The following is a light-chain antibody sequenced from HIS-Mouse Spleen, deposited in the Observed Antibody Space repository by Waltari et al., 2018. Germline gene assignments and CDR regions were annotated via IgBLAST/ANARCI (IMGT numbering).Light chain of an antibody. CDR1: QDISNY. CDR2: DAS. J-gene: IGKJ4*01. Sequence: DIQMTQSPSSLSASVVDRVTITCQASQDISNYLNWYQQKPGKVPKLLIYDASNLETGVPSRFSGSGSGTDFTFTISSLQPEDIATYYCQQYDNLLTFGGGTKVEIK. CDR3: QQYDNLLT. V-gene: IGKV1-33*01.